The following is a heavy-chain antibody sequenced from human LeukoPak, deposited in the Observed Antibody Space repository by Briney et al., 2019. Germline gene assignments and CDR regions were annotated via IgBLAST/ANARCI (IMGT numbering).Heavy chain of an antibody. CDR1: GFTFSTYA. D-gene: IGHD2-15*01. Sequence: GGSLRLSCATSGFTFSTYAIHWVRQAPGKGLEWVAVIWYDGSNEHYVDSVKGRFTISRDNSRKTLYLQMNSLRVEDTAVYYCAREVDCSGGRCYRGKFDYWGQGTLVTVSS. CDR2: IWYDGSNE. CDR3: AREVDCSGGRCYRGKFDY. V-gene: IGHV3-33*01. J-gene: IGHJ4*02.